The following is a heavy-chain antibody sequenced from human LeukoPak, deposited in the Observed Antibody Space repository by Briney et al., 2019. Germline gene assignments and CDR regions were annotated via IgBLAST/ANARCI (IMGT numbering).Heavy chain of an antibody. V-gene: IGHV5-51*01. Sequence: PGESLKISCKGSGYRFTSYWIAWARQKPGKGLELMGIISPANSETLYSPSFQGQVTMSADSSTAYLQWSSLKASDTAIYYCARRGGNWLDPWGQGTLVTVSS. CDR3: ARRGGNWLDP. J-gene: IGHJ5*02. CDR1: GYRFTSYW. CDR2: ISPANSET. D-gene: IGHD3-16*01.